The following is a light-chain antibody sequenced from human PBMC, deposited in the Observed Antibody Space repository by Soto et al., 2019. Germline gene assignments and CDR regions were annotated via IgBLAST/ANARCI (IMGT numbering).Light chain of an antibody. J-gene: IGLJ1*01. Sequence: QAVVTQPPSASGTPGQRVTISCSGSSSNIGSNYVYWYQQLPGTAPKLLINRNNQRPSGVPARFSGSKSGTSASLAISGLRSEDEAADYCAAWDDSLSGYVFGTGTKLTVL. CDR3: AAWDDSLSGYV. CDR2: RNN. V-gene: IGLV1-47*01. CDR1: SSNIGSNY.